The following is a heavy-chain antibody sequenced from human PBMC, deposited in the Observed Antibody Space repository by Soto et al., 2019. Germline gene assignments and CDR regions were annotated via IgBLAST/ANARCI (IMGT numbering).Heavy chain of an antibody. Sequence: PSETLSLTCVVSGGSLISGNYYWTWIRQSPGKGLEWIGYIYYSGSTLYNPSLKSRVTISVDMSKNQFSLNLSSVTAADTAVYYCAGDSSGYFWFDPWGQGTLVTV. CDR3: AGDSSGYFWFDP. CDR2: IYYSGST. V-gene: IGHV4-30-4*01. J-gene: IGHJ5*02. D-gene: IGHD3-22*01. CDR1: GGSLISGNYY.